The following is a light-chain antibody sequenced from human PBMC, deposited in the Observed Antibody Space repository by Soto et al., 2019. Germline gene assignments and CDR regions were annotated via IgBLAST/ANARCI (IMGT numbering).Light chain of an antibody. CDR2: GAS. CDR1: QSVGSN. CDR3: QQYNNWPPDRT. V-gene: IGKV3-15*01. Sequence: EIVMTQSPATQSVSPGERATLSSRVSQSVGSNLAWYQQKPGQAPRLLIYGASTRATGIPARFSGSGSGTEFTLTISSLQSEDFAIYFCQQYNNWPPDRTFGQGTKVEIK. J-gene: IGKJ1*01.